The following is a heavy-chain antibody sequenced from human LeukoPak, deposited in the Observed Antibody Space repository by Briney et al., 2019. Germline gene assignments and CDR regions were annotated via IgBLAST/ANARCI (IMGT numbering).Heavy chain of an antibody. V-gene: IGHV3-30*18. CDR1: GFTFSSYG. D-gene: IGHD3-10*01. CDR2: ISYDGSNK. Sequence: GGSLRLSCAASGFTFSSYGMHWVRQAPGKGLEWVAVISYDGSNKYYADSVKGRFTISRDNSKNTLYLQMNSLRAEDTAVYYCAKDYHYYGSGSYYGFYFDYWGQGTLVTVSS. CDR3: AKDYHYYGSGSYYGFYFDY. J-gene: IGHJ4*02.